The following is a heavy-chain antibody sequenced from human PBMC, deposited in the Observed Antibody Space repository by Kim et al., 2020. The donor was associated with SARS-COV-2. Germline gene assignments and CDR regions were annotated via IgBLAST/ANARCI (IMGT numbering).Heavy chain of an antibody. CDR1: GFTFGDYA. CDR3: TQGSDSGYDWYYYGMDV. Sequence: GGSLRLSCTASGFTFGDYAMSWFRQAPGKGLEWVGFIRSKAYGGTTEYAASVKGRFTISRDDSKSIAYLQMNSLKTEDTAVYYCTQGSDSGYDWYYYGMDVWGQGTTVTVSS. J-gene: IGHJ6*02. D-gene: IGHD5-12*01. CDR2: IRSKAYGGTT. V-gene: IGHV3-49*03.